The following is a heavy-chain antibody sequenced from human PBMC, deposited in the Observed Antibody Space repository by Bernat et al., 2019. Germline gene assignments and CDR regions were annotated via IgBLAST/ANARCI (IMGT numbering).Heavy chain of an antibody. CDR2: INHSGST. CDR1: VGSFSGYY. J-gene: IGHJ5*02. Sequence: QVQLQQWGAGLLKPSETLSLTCAVYVGSFSGYYWSWIRQPPGKGLEWIGEINHSGSTNYNPSLKSRVTISVDTSKNQFSLKLSSVTAADTAVYYCARGIGYCSGGSCYHWFDPWGQGTLVTVSS. CDR3: ARGIGYCSGGSCYHWFDP. V-gene: IGHV4-34*01. D-gene: IGHD2-15*01.